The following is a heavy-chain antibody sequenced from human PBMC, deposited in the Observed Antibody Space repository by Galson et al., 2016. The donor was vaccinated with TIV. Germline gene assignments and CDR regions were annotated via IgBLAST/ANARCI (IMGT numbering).Heavy chain of an antibody. Sequence: PALVKPTQTLTLTCTFSGFSLSTYGMSVGWIRQPPGKALEWLARIDWDDDKFYNSSLKTRLTISKDISRNQVVLTMTNMDPVETATYYCARAPISIFGLATSYYFDYWGQGTLVTVSS. D-gene: IGHD3-3*01. V-gene: IGHV2-70*17. CDR3: ARAPISIFGLATSYYFDY. J-gene: IGHJ4*02. CDR1: GFSLSTYGMS. CDR2: IDWDDDK.